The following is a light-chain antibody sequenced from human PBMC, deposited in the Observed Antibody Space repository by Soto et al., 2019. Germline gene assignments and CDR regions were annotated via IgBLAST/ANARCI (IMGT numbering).Light chain of an antibody. J-gene: IGLJ2*01. Sequence: QAVLTQEPSLTVSPGGTVILTCGSSTGAVTSGHYPYWFQQKPGQAPKTLIYDTTNKQSWSPARFSGSLLGGKAALTLSGAQPEDEADYYCLLVYSGTVVFGGGTKLTVL. V-gene: IGLV7-46*01. CDR1: TGAVTSGHY. CDR2: DTT. CDR3: LLVYSGTVV.